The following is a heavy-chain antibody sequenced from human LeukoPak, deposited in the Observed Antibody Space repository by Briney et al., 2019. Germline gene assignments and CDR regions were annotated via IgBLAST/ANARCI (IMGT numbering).Heavy chain of an antibody. CDR2: IRGSGDRT. J-gene: IGHJ6*03. Sequence: PGGSLTLACAASGFTVSSNAMGWGSQAPGKGLEWGLAIRGSGDRTYYAHSLNVRFTLSRDNSNNTLYLQLNSLRAEDTAVYYCAKVLSPQFYYYYYMDVWGKGTTVTVSS. D-gene: IGHD5-24*01. CDR1: GFTVSSNA. CDR3: AKVLSPQFYYYYYMDV. V-gene: IGHV3-23*01.